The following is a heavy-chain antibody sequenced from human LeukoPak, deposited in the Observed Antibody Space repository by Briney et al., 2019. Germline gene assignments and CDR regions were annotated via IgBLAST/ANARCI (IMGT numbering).Heavy chain of an antibody. CDR1: GYTFTSYA. D-gene: IGHD3-10*01. CDR3: ARPLKVRGAESAFDI. J-gene: IGHJ3*02. CDR2: INAGNGNT. V-gene: IGHV1-3*01. Sequence: ASVKVSCKASGYTFTSYAMHWVRQAPGQRLEGMGWINAGNGNTKYSQKFQGRVTITRDTSASTAYMELSSLRSEDTAVYYYARPLKVRGAESAFDIWGQGTMVTVSS.